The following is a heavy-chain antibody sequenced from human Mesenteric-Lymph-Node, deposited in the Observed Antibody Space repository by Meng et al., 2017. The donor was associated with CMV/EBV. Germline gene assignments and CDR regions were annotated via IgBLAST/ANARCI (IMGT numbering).Heavy chain of an antibody. D-gene: IGHD1-26*01. V-gene: IGHV4-61*08. Sequence: SETLSLTCTVSGGSISSGDYYWSWIRQPPGKGLEWIGYIYYSGSTYYNPSLKNRVTISVDTSKNQFSLKLSSVTAADTAIYYCARDSGIYYKYYYSGLDVWGQGTTVTVSS. CDR2: IYYSGST. CDR3: ARDSGIYYKYYYSGLDV. CDR1: GGSISSGDYY. J-gene: IGHJ6*02.